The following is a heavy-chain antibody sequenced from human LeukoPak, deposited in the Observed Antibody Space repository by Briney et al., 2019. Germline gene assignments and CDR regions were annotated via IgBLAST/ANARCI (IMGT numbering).Heavy chain of an antibody. CDR2: IYYSGIT. D-gene: IGHD5-18*01. Sequence: PSETLSLTCTVSGRSITGYYWSWIRQPPGKGLEWIAYIYYSGITNYNPSLKSRVTVSVDMSKNQVSLQLSSVTAADTAVYYCARGQRGYPYWGQGTLVTVSS. CDR1: GRSITGYY. J-gene: IGHJ4*02. CDR3: ARGQRGYPY. V-gene: IGHV4-59*01.